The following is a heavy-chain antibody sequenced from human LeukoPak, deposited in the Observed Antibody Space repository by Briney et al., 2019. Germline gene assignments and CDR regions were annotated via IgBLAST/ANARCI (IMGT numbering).Heavy chain of an antibody. Sequence: GGSLRLSCVVSGFTFSTYTMNWVRQAPGKGLEWVSSISSGSRDIYYADSLKGRFTISRDNAKNSLYLQMNSLRAEDTAVYYCVRGSLASGVVVYYYYYLDVWGKGTTVTVSS. CDR2: ISSGSRDI. CDR3: VRGSLASGVVVYYYYYLDV. D-gene: IGHD3-3*01. V-gene: IGHV3-21*01. J-gene: IGHJ6*03. CDR1: GFTFSTYT.